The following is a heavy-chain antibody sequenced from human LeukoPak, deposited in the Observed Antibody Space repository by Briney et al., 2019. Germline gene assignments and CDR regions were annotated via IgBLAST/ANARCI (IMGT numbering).Heavy chain of an antibody. V-gene: IGHV1-69*13. CDR2: IIPIFGTA. Sequence: SVKVSCKASGGTFSSYAISWVRQAPRQGLEWMGGIIPIFGTANYAQKFQGRVTITADESTSTAYMELSSLRSEDTAVYYCAGLWFGEETYYYYGMDVWGQGTTVTVSS. D-gene: IGHD3-10*01. CDR1: GGTFSSYA. J-gene: IGHJ6*02. CDR3: AGLWFGEETYYYYGMDV.